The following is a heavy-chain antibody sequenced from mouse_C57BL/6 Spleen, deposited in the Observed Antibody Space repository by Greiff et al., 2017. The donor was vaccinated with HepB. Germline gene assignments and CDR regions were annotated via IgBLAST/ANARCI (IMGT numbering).Heavy chain of an antibody. V-gene: IGHV1-4*01. CDR3: ARTHER. CDR1: GYTFTSYT. CDR2: INPSSGYT. Sequence: QVHVKQSGAELARPGASVKMSCKASGYTFTSYTMHWVKQRPGQGLEWIGYINPSSGYTKYKQKFKDKATLTADKSSSTAYMQLSSLTSEDSAVYYCARTHERWGQGTTLTVSS. J-gene: IGHJ2*01.